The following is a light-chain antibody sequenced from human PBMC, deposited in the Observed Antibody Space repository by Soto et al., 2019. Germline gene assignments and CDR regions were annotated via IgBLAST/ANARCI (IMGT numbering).Light chain of an antibody. V-gene: IGKV1-39*01. Sequence: DIQMTQSPSSLSASVGDTVTISCRASRSIRAYLNWYQHKPGKAPNLLIYGATTLHSGVPSRFSGSGSLTDFSLTISSLQPEDVATYYCQQTFSVTPLTFGGGTKVEI. CDR1: RSIRAY. J-gene: IGKJ4*01. CDR3: QQTFSVTPLT. CDR2: GAT.